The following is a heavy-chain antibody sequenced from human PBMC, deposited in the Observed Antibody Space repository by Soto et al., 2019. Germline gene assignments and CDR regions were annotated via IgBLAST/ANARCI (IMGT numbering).Heavy chain of an antibody. D-gene: IGHD2-21*02. CDR3: AVTPNCGRDCSAASYWYFDI. J-gene: IGHJ2*01. CDR2: ISGDSGRT. V-gene: IGHV3-23*01. Sequence: EVQLLESGGGLVQPGGSVRLSCAASGLTFGNYAMSWVRQAPGKGLEWVSAISGDSGRTYYADSVKGRFTLSRDNSKNTLHLQMNTLSAEDAAVYYCAVTPNCGRDCSAASYWYFDIWGRGTLVTVSS. CDR1: GLTFGNYA.